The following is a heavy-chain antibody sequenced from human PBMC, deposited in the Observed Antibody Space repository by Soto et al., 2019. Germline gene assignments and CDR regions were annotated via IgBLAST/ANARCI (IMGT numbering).Heavy chain of an antibody. Sequence: QVQLVQSGAEVKKPGSSVKVSCKASGGTFSSYTISWVRQAPGQGLEWMGRIIPILGIANYAQKFQCRVTITAEKSTSTAYMELSSLRSEDTAVYYCATWYGITGTAPLDAFDIWGQGTMVTVSS. CDR2: IIPILGIA. J-gene: IGHJ3*02. CDR1: GGTFSSYT. V-gene: IGHV1-69*02. CDR3: ATWYGITGTAPLDAFDI. D-gene: IGHD1-20*01.